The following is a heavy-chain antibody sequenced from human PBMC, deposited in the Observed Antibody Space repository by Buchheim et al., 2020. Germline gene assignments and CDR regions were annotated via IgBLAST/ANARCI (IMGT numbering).Heavy chain of an antibody. CDR1: GFTFSSYW. V-gene: IGHV3-7*01. CDR3: ARVGPYYDFWSGYYTEYFQH. Sequence: EVQLVESGGGLVQPGGSLRLSCAASGFTFSSYWMSWVRQAPGKGLEWVANIKQDGSEKYYVDSVKGRFTISRDNAKNSLHLQMNSLRAEDTAVYYCARVGPYYDFWSGYYTEYFQHWGQGTL. CDR2: IKQDGSEK. J-gene: IGHJ1*01. D-gene: IGHD3-3*01.